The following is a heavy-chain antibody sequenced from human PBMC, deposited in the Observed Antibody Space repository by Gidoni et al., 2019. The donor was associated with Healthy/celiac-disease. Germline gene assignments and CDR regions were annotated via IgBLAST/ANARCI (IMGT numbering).Heavy chain of an antibody. CDR3: ARMDEPPYYDFWSGYYPHYYYYGMDV. D-gene: IGHD3-3*01. V-gene: IGHV2-26*01. Sequence: QVTLKESGPVLVKPTETLTLPCTVSGFSLSHARLGVSWIRQPTGKALEWLAHIFSNDEKSYSTSLKSRLTISKDTSKSQVVLTMTNMDPVDTATYYCARMDEPPYYDFWSGYYPHYYYYGMDVWGQGTTVTVSS. CDR2: IFSNDEK. J-gene: IGHJ6*02. CDR1: GFSLSHARLG.